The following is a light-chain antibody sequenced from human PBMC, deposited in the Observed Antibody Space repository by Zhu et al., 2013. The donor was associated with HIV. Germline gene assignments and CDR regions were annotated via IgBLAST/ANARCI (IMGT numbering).Light chain of an antibody. J-gene: IGLJ2*01. CDR3: QVWHVNTDHLI. V-gene: IGLV3-21*02. Sequence: YVLTQPPSVSVAPGETATITCGGNDIGSLSVHWYQQKPGQAPLLVVHDDRDRPLGIPERFSGSNSGTTATLSITKVEAGDEADYYCQVWHVNTDHLIFGGGTKLTVL. CDR2: DDR. CDR1: DIGSLS.